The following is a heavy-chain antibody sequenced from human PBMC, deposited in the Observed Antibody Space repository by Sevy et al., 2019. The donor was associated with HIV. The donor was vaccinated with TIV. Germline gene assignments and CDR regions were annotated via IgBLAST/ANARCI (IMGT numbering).Heavy chain of an antibody. D-gene: IGHD6-19*01. CDR1: GYTFTSYG. J-gene: IGHJ4*02. CDR2: ISAYNGNT. CDR3: ARDPSGWYRGGYFDY. V-gene: IGHV1-18*01. Sequence: AAVKVSCKASGYTFTSYGISWVRQAPRQGLEGMGWISAYNGNTNYAQKLQGRVTMTTDTSTSTAYMELRSLRSDDTAVYYCARDPSGWYRGGYFDYWGQGTLVTVSS.